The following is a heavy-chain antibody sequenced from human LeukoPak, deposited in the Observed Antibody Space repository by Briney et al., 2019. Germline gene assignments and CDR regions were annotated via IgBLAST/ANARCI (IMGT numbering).Heavy chain of an antibody. J-gene: IGHJ4*02. CDR2: ISGSGGST. D-gene: IGHD6-13*01. CDR3: AKDPTAAAGYFDY. Sequence: PGGSLRLSCAASGFTVSSNYMSWVRQAPGKGLEWVSAISGSGGSTYYADSVKGRFTISRDNSKNTLYLQMNSLRAEDTAVYYCAKDPTAAAGYFDYWGQGTLVTVSS. V-gene: IGHV3-23*01. CDR1: GFTVSSNY.